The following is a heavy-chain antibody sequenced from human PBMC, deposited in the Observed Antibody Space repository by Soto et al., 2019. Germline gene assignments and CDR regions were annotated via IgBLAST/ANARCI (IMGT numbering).Heavy chain of an antibody. CDR2: ISAYNGNT. J-gene: IGHJ4*02. V-gene: IGHV1-18*01. Sequence: ASVKVSCKASGYTFTSYGISWVRQAPGQGLEWMGWISAYNGNTNYAQKLQGRVTMTTDTSTSTAYMELRSLRSDDTAVYYCARDRPRYSYVFKRNDYWGQGTLVTVYS. CDR3: ARDRPRYSYVFKRNDY. CDR1: GYTFTSYG. D-gene: IGHD5-18*01.